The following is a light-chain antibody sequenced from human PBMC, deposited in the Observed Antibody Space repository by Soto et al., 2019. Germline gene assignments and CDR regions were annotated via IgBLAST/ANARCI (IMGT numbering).Light chain of an antibody. Sequence: EIVRTRSRRTLSVCPGGRASLLCRATQSVSRNVAGHQQKPRQAPRLLVYGVSTRATGVPARFSGSGYGTDFSLTISSLQSEDIAVYSCQQRSQWPPFTFAQGTRLEI. J-gene: IGKJ5*01. CDR2: GVS. CDR1: QSVSRN. CDR3: QQRSQWPPFT. V-gene: IGKV3-15*01.